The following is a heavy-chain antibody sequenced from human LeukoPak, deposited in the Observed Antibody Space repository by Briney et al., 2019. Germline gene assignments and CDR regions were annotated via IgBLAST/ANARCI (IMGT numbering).Heavy chain of an antibody. CDR3: ARALGAGSGYNWFDP. CDR1: GFTFSSYD. J-gene: IGHJ5*02. V-gene: IGHV3-13*01. Sequence: PGGSLRLSCAASGFTFSSYDMHWVRQAPGKGLEWVSAIGTAGDTYYPGSVKGRFTISRENAKNSLYLQMNSLRAGDTAVYYCARALGAGSGYNWFDPWGQGTLVTVSS. D-gene: IGHD3-10*01. CDR2: IGTAGDT.